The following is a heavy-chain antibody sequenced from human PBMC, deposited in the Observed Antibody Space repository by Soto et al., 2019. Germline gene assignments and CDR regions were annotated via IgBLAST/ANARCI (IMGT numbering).Heavy chain of an antibody. CDR2: IYYSGST. CDR1: GGSISSSSYY. Sequence: SETLSLTCTVSGGSISSSSYYWGWIRQPPGKGLEWIGSIYYSGSTYYNPSLKSRVTISVDTSKNQFSLKLSSVTAADTAVYYCASSSMEQLAAPYYYYYYYMDVWGKGTTVTVSS. CDR3: ASSSMEQLAAPYYYYYYYMDV. V-gene: IGHV4-39*01. J-gene: IGHJ6*03. D-gene: IGHD6-6*01.